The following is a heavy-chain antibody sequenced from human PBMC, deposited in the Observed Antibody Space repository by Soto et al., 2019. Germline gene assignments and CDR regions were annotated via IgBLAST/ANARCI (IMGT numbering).Heavy chain of an antibody. CDR3: EREDSIIIPAASDF. V-gene: IGHV3-21*01. J-gene: IGHJ4*02. D-gene: IGHD2-2*01. CDR1: GFYFNNYG. Sequence: GGSLRISCAVSGFYFNNYGINWVRQAPGKGVEWVSSVSKSDYTYYSDSVKGRFTISSDNAKNSVSMQLNSLRAEDTAVYYCEREDSIIIPAASDFWGQGTLVTVSS. CDR2: VSKSDYT.